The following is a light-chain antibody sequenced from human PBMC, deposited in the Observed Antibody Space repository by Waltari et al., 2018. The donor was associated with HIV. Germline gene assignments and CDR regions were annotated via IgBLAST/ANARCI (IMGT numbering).Light chain of an antibody. CDR1: QRVRSS. Sequence: ETVLTQSPGTLSLSPGERATLSCRASQRVRSSLAWYQKRPGQAPRLLIYGASTRAEDIPNRFSGSGSGTQFTLTISRVEPEDFAVYYCQQYDKSGPHGFGQGTTLDI. CDR2: GAS. V-gene: IGKV3-20*01. J-gene: IGKJ2*03. CDR3: QQYDKSGPHG.